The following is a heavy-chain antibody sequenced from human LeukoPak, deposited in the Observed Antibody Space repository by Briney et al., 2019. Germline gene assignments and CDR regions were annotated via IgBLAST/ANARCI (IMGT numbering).Heavy chain of an antibody. J-gene: IGHJ4*02. CDR3: AREVRTAMVTCFDY. CDR2: IYSGGST. V-gene: IGHV3-53*01. D-gene: IGHD5-18*01. CDR1: GFTVSSNY. Sequence: HPGGSLRLSCAASGFTVSSNYMSWVRQAPGKGREWVSVIYSGGSTYYADSVKGRFTISRDNSNNTLYLQMNSLRAEDTAVYYCAREVRTAMVTCFDYWGQGTLVTASS.